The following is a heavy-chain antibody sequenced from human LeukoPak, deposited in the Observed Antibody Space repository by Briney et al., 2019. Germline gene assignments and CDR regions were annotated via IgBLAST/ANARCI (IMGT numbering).Heavy chain of an antibody. Sequence: GESLRLSCAASGFTFSSYWMSWVRQAPGKGLEWVANIKQDGSEKYFVDSVKGRFTVSRDNAKNSLCLQMNSLRAEDTALYYCAREGNRKAFDIWGQGTMVTVSS. CDR3: AREGNRKAFDI. V-gene: IGHV3-7*01. J-gene: IGHJ3*02. CDR1: GFTFSSYW. CDR2: IKQDGSEK. D-gene: IGHD1-14*01.